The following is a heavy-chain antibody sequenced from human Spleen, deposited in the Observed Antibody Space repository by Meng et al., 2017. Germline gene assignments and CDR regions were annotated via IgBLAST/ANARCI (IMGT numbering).Heavy chain of an antibody. V-gene: IGHV1-2*06. D-gene: IGHD3-10*01. CDR2: IDPKSGDT. CDR1: GYNFPDYW. Sequence: ASVKVSCKPSGYNFPDYWLHWVRRAPGQGLEWMGRIDPKSGDTHYAQRFQGRVTMTRDTSISTASMELSRLRSDDTAVYYCARDKLLWFGELTPENYYSYGMDGWGQGTTVTVSS. J-gene: IGHJ6*02. CDR3: ARDKLLWFGELTPENYYSYGMDG.